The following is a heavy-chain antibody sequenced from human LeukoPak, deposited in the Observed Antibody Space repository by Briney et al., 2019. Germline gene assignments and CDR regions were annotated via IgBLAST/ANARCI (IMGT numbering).Heavy chain of an antibody. CDR1: GESFTGYN. Sequence: SQTLSLTCAIYGESFTGYNSSWIRKPPGKGIEFNWEINHNGSTNYNTSLKSRVTISVATSKNKFTQKLSSVTAADTAVYYAGREGWNYDFDYWGQGTLVTVSS. CDR2: INHNGST. D-gene: IGHD1-7*01. CDR3: GREGWNYDFDY. V-gene: IGHV4-34*01. J-gene: IGHJ4*02.